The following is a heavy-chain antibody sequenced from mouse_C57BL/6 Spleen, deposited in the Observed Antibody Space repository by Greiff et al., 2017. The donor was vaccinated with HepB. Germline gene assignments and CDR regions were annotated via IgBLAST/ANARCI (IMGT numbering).Heavy chain of an antibody. Sequence: QVQLQQSGPGLVAPSQSLSITCTVSGFSLTSYGVHWVRQPPGKGLEWLVVIWSDGSTTYNSALKSRLSISKDNSKSQVFLKMNSLQTDDTAMYYCARHGEDYGRDYYAMDYWGQGTSVTVSS. V-gene: IGHV2-6-1*01. CDR2: IWSDGST. D-gene: IGHD2-4*01. J-gene: IGHJ4*01. CDR1: GFSLTSYG. CDR3: ARHGEDYGRDYYAMDY.